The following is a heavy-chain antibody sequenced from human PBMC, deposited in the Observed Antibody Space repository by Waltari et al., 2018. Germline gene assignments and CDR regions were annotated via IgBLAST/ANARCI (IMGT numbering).Heavy chain of an antibody. Sequence: QVQLQQWGAGLLKPSETLSLTCAVYGGSVSGYYWSWIRQPPGKGLEWIGEINHSGSTNYNPSLKSRVTISVDTSKNQFSLKLSSVTAADTAVYYCARAFPYYYVSRGEADYWGQGTLVTVSS. CDR2: INHSGST. CDR1: GGSVSGYY. V-gene: IGHV4-34*01. J-gene: IGHJ4*02. D-gene: IGHD3-10*02. CDR3: ARAFPYYYVSRGEADY.